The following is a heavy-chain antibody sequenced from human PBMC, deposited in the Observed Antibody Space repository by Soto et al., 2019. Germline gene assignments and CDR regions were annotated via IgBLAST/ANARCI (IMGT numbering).Heavy chain of an antibody. CDR1: GYTFTSYG. CDR3: ARYLRIVVVNKDGFDP. Sequence: ASVKVSFKASGYTFTSYGISWGRQAPGQGLEWKGWISAYNGNTNYAQKLQGRVTMTTDTSTSTAYMELRSLRSDDTAVYYCARYLRIVVVNKDGFDPWGQGALVTVSS. CDR2: ISAYNGNT. D-gene: IGHD3-22*01. V-gene: IGHV1-18*01. J-gene: IGHJ5*02.